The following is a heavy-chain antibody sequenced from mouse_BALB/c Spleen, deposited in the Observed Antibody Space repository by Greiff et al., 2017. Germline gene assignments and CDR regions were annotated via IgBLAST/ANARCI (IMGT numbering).Heavy chain of an antibody. CDR2: IYPGGGYT. J-gene: IGHJ4*01. CDR3: ARPYYGSNLLYAMDY. Sequence: QVQLQQSGAELVRPGTSVKISCKASGYTFTNYWLGWVKQRPGHGLEWLGDIYPGGGYTNYNEKFKGKATLNADTSSSTAYMQLSSLTSEDSAVYFCARPYYGSNLLYAMDYGGQGTSVTVSS. CDR1: GYTFTNYW. D-gene: IGHD1-1*01. V-gene: IGHV1-63*02.